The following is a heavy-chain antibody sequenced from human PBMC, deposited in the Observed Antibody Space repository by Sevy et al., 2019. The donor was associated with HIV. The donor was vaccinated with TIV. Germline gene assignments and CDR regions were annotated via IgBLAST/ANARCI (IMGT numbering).Heavy chain of an antibody. Sequence: ASVKVSCKVPGYTLSEVSMHWVRQAPGKGLEWMGGIVPEDGEIVYAQNFQGRVTVAEDTLTDTAYLEVNNLRSEDTATYFCVIGDTPRLTGSGTRLKDQSLNYFHFWGQGTLVTVSS. CDR2: IVPEDGEI. CDR1: GYTLSEVS. CDR3: VIGDTPRLTGSGTRLKDQSLNYFHF. J-gene: IGHJ4*02. V-gene: IGHV1-24*01. D-gene: IGHD2-2*01.